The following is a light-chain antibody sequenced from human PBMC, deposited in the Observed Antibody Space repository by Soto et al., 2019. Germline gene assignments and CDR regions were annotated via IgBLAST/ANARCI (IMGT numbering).Light chain of an antibody. Sequence: EIVLTQSPGTLSLSPGDTAALSCRASQRVSNNYLAWYQQKPGPAPRLLIYGASSRATGIPDRFSGSASGTDFTLTISRLEPEDLAVYYCQQYGTSPRMFGQGTKVEI. CDR3: QQYGTSPRM. CDR1: QRVSNNY. CDR2: GAS. J-gene: IGKJ1*01. V-gene: IGKV3-20*01.